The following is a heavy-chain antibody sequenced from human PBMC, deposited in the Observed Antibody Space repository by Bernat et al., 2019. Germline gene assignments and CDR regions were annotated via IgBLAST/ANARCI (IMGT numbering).Heavy chain of an antibody. CDR1: GFTFSSYA. D-gene: IGHD2-21*01. Sequence: VQLVESGGGVVQPGRSLRLSCAASGFTFSSYAMHWVRQAPGKGLEWVAVISYDGSNKYYADSVKGRFTISRDNSKNTVNLQMNSLRAEDTAVYYCAREAMGGEGPFDIWGQGTTVTVSS. CDR2: ISYDGSNK. J-gene: IGHJ3*02. CDR3: AREAMGGEGPFDI. V-gene: IGHV3-30*07.